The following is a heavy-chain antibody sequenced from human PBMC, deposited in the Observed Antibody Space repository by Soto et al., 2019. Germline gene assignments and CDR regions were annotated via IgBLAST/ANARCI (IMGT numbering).Heavy chain of an antibody. Sequence: QVQLVESGGGVVQPGRSLRLSCAASGFTFSSYGMHWVRQAPGKGLEWVAVISYDGSNKYYADSVKGRFTISRDNSKNTLYLQMNSLRAEDTAVYYCAKDGYSSSSGDYYYYGMDVWGQGTTVPVSS. CDR3: AKDGYSSSSGDYYYYGMDV. D-gene: IGHD6-6*01. CDR1: GFTFSSYG. J-gene: IGHJ6*02. V-gene: IGHV3-30*18. CDR2: ISYDGSNK.